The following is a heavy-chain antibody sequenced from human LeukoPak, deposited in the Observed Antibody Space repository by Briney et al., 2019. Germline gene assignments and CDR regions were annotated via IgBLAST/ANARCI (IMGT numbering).Heavy chain of an antibody. CDR2: IYYSGSA. J-gene: IGHJ4*02. D-gene: IGHD4-17*01. CDR3: ARAYGARPYYYFDY. CDR1: GGSISSNVYS. Sequence: SKTLSFTCSVSGGSISSNVYSWAWIRHPPGKGLEWIGAIYYSGSAYYNPSLKSRVTISVDTSKNQFSLKVTSVTAADTAVYYCARAYGARPYYYFDYWGQGTLVTVSS. V-gene: IGHV4-39*01.